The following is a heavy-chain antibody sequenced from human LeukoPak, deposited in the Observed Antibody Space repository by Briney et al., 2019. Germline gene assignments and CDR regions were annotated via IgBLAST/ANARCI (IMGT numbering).Heavy chain of an antibody. CDR1: GFIFATSA. CDR2: IVVGSGHT. D-gene: IGHD3-3*01. CDR3: ARGTRGRFLEWLFRHNWFDP. Sequence: ASVKVSCKASGFIFATSAVQWVRQARGQRLEWIGWIVVGSGHTNYAQKFQERVSITRDMSTSTAYMEVSSLRSEDTAVYYCARGTRGRFLEWLFRHNWFDPWGQGTLVTVSS. V-gene: IGHV1-58*01. J-gene: IGHJ5*02.